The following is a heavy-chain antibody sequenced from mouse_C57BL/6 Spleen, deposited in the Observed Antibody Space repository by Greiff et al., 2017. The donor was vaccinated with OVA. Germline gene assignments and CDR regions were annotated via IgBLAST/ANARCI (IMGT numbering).Heavy chain of an antibody. Sequence: VKLMASGAELVRPGTSVKVSCKASGYAFTNYLIEWVKQRPGQGLEWIGVINPGSGGTNYNEKFKGKATLTADKSSSTAYMELSSLTSEDSAVYFCARSADGNLDYWGQGTTLTVSS. CDR3: ARSADGNLDY. D-gene: IGHD2-1*01. CDR1: GYAFTNYL. J-gene: IGHJ2*01. CDR2: INPGSGGT. V-gene: IGHV1-54*01.